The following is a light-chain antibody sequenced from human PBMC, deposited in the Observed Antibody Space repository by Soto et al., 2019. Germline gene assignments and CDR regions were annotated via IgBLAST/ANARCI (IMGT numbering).Light chain of an antibody. J-gene: IGKJ1*01. CDR1: QSVSGN. CDR2: GAS. CDR3: QQYNDWPRT. Sequence: EIVMTQFPATLSVSPGERATLSCRASQSVSGNLAWYQQKRGQAHRLLIYGASTRATGFPARFSGSGSGTAFTLTIGSRRSEDFAVYYCQQYNDWPRTFGQGTKVEI. V-gene: IGKV3-15*01.